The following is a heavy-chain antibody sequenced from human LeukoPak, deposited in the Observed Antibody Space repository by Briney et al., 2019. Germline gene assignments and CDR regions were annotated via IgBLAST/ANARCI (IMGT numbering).Heavy chain of an antibody. D-gene: IGHD4-23*01. CDR1: GFTFSSYS. V-gene: IGHV3-21*04. CDR3: ARDPHDSPTTVVRVDYYFDY. J-gene: IGHJ4*02. Sequence: GGSLRLSCAASGFTFSSYSMNWVRQAPGKGLEWVSSISSSSSYIYYADSVKGRFTISRDNAKNSLYLQMNSLRAEDTAVYYCARDPHDSPTTVVRVDYYFDYWGQGTLVTVSS. CDR2: ISSSSSYI.